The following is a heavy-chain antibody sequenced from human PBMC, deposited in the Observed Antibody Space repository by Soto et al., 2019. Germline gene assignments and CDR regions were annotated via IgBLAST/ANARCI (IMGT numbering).Heavy chain of an antibody. CDR1: GGSISSGGYY. Sequence: PSETLSLTCTVSGGSISSGGYYWSWIRQHPGKGLEWIGYIYYSGSTYYNPSLKSRVTISVDTSKNQLSLKLSSVTAADTAVYYCARFVVPAAITAIYYYYMDVWGKGTTVTVSS. V-gene: IGHV4-31*03. J-gene: IGHJ6*03. CDR3: ARFVVPAAITAIYYYYMDV. CDR2: IYYSGST. D-gene: IGHD2-2*02.